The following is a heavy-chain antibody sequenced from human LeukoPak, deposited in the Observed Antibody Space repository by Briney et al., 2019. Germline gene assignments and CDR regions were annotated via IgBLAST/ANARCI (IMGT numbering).Heavy chain of an antibody. V-gene: IGHV4-30-4*01. CDR3: ARGGYSGSYNWLDP. CDR1: GGSISSGDYY. J-gene: IGHJ5*02. Sequence: SQTLSLTCTVSGGSISSGDYYWSWIRQPPGKGLEWIGYIYYSGSTYYNPSLKSRVTISVDRSKNQFSLKLSSVTAADTAVYYCARGGYSGSYNWLDPWGQGTLVTVSP. D-gene: IGHD1-26*01. CDR2: IYYSGST.